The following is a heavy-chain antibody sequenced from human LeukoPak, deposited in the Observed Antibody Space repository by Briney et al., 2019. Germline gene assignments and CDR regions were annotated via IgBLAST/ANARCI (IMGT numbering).Heavy chain of an antibody. CDR2: LWYDGSNK. Sequence: GGSLRLSCAASGFTFTSYGMHWVRQAPGKGLEWVTFLWYDGSNKYYADPVKDRFTISRDNSKNALYLQMNTLRAEDTAVYYCARDLGYFDYWGQGTLVT. V-gene: IGHV3-33*01. J-gene: IGHJ4*02. CDR1: GFTFTSYG. CDR3: ARDLGYFDY.